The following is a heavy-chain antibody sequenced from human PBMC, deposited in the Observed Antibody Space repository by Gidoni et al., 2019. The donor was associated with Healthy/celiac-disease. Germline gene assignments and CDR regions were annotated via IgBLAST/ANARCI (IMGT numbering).Heavy chain of an antibody. V-gene: IGHV4-39*01. CDR3: ARRDYYYYYMDV. Sequence: QLQLQESGPGLVKPSATLSLTCTVPGGSISSSSYYWGWIRQPPGKGLEWIGSIYYSGSTYYNPSLKSRVTISVETSKNQFSLKLSSVTAAETAVYYCARRDYYYYYMDVWGKGTTVTVSS. J-gene: IGHJ6*03. CDR2: IYYSGST. CDR1: GGSISSSSYY.